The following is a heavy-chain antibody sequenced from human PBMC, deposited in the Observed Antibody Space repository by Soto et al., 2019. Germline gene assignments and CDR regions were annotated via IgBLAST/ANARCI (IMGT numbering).Heavy chain of an antibody. CDR3: ARNGDYYGSGSYYNPPSYYYYMDV. J-gene: IGHJ6*03. CDR1: GFTFRSYS. Sequence: PGKSQTLSCAASGFTFRSYSMKWVRQAPEKGLEWVSSKNSSSSYIYYADSVKGRFTISRDNAKNSLYLQMNSLRAEDTAVYYCARNGDYYGSGSYYNPPSYYYYMDVWGKGTTVTVSS. V-gene: IGHV3-21*01. D-gene: IGHD3-10*01. CDR2: KNSSSSYI.